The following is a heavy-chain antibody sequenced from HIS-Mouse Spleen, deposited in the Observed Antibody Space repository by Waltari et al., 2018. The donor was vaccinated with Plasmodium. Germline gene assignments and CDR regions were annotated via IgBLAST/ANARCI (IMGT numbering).Heavy chain of an antibody. CDR2: VIPILGIA. V-gene: IGHV1-69*04. CDR3: ARGGATGEAFTLDY. CDR1: GGTFSSYA. D-gene: IGHD7-27*01. J-gene: IGHJ4*02. Sequence: QVQLVQSGAEVKKPGSSVKVSCKASGGTFSSYAISWVRQAPEQGLEWMGRVIPILGIAKDARKFQGRVTITADKATSTAYMELSSLRSEDTAVYYCARGGATGEAFTLDYWGQGTLVTVSS.